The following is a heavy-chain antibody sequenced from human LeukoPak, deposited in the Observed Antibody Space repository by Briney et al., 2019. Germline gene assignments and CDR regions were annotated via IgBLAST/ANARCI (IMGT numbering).Heavy chain of an antibody. Sequence: GASVKVSCKASGYTFTSYYMHWVRQAPGQGLEWMGIINPSGGSTSYAQKFQGRVTITADESTSTAYMELSSLRSEDTAVYYCARPRDPYGDYGADYWGQGTLVTVSS. V-gene: IGHV1-46*01. CDR1: GYTFTSYY. D-gene: IGHD4-17*01. J-gene: IGHJ4*02. CDR3: ARPRDPYGDYGADY. CDR2: INPSGGST.